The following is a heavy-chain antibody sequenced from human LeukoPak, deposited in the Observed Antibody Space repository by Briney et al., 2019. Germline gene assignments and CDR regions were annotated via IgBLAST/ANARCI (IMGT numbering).Heavy chain of an antibody. CDR3: ARYPRKFYGGGGNHYFYLDV. V-gene: IGHV3-20*04. J-gene: IGHJ6*03. CDR1: GFTFADYG. Sequence: PGGSLRLSCAASGFTFADYGMSWVRQAPGKGLEWVSGINWNGGSTGHADSLKGRFTISRDNAKNSLYLQMNSLRAEDTALYYCARYPRKFYGGGGNHYFYLDVWGKGTTVTVSS. CDR2: INWNGGST. D-gene: IGHD3-16*01.